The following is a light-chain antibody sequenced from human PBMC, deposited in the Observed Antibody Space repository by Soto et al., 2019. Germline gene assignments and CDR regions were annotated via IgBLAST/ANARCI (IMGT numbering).Light chain of an antibody. V-gene: IGKV1-39*01. CDR1: QSISSY. Sequence: QMTQSPSSLSASVGDRVTITCRASQSISSYLNWYQQKPGKAPKLLIYAASSLQSGVPSRFSGSGSGTDFTLTISSLQPEDFATYYCQQSYSTLFTFGPGTKVDIK. J-gene: IGKJ3*01. CDR2: AAS. CDR3: QQSYSTLFT.